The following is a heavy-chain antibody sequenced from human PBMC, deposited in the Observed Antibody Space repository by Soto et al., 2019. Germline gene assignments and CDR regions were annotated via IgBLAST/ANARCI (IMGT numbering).Heavy chain of an antibody. Sequence: QVQLQQWGAGLLKPSETLSLTCAVYGGSFSGYYWSWIRQPPGKGLEWIGEINHSGSTNYNPSLKSRVTISVDTSKNQFSLKLSSVTAADTAVYYCAGTGYGSGSAWYYYGMDVWGQGTTVTVSS. CDR3: AGTGYGSGSAWYYYGMDV. V-gene: IGHV4-34*01. D-gene: IGHD3-10*01. J-gene: IGHJ6*02. CDR1: GGSFSGYY. CDR2: INHSGST.